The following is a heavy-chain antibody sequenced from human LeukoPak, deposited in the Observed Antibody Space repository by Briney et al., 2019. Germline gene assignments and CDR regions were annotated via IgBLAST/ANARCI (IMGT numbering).Heavy chain of an antibody. V-gene: IGHV1-69*01. J-gene: IGHJ4*02. Sequence: GSSVKVSCKASGGTFSSYAISWVRQAPGQGLEWMGGIIPIFGTANYAQKLQGRVTITADESTSTAYMELSSLRSEDTAVYYCASPSAGTYYYGSGSYYTHWGQGTLVTVSS. CDR1: GGTFSSYA. CDR3: ASPSAGTYYYGSGSYYTH. CDR2: IIPIFGTA. D-gene: IGHD3-10*01.